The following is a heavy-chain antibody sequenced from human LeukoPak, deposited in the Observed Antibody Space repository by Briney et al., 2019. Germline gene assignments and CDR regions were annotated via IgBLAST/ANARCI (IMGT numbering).Heavy chain of an antibody. V-gene: IGHV3-30-3*01. CDR3: AXXGGGXXXXFDN. CDR2: ISYDGSNK. Sequence: GGSLRLSCAASGFTFSSYAMHWVRQAPGKGLEWVAVISYDGSNKYYADTXKGRFTISRDNSKNTLYLQMNSLRAEDTAAYYXAXXGGGXXXXFDNWGQGTLVTVSS. CDR1: GFTFSSYA. D-gene: IGHD1-26*01. J-gene: IGHJ4*02.